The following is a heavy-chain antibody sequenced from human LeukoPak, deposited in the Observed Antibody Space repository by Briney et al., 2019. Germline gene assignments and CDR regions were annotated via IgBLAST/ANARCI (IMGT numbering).Heavy chain of an antibody. CDR3: ARFGSSTWYKGAFDI. CDR2: IVHSGNT. V-gene: IGHV4-34*12. Sequence: PSETLSLTCAVYGGSFSGYYWSWIRQPPGKGLEWIGEIVHSGNTKYNPSLKSRVTISVDTSKNQFSLNLTSVTAADTAVYYCARFGSSTWYKGAFDIWGQGTMVAVAS. J-gene: IGHJ3*02. CDR1: GGSFSGYY. D-gene: IGHD6-13*01.